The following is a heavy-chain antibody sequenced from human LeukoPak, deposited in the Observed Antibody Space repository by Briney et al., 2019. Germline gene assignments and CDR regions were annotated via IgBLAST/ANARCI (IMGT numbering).Heavy chain of an antibody. D-gene: IGHD3-22*01. CDR2: INQDGSDK. CDR3: ARPNDDSTGYYAYWNFDL. V-gene: IGHV3-7*01. Sequence: GGSLRLSCAASVFPFSGCWMTWVREAPGKGPEWVANINQDGSDKNYVDSVKSLFTISRDNAKNSLYLQMYGLRADDTAVYYCARPNDDSTGYYAYWNFDLWGRGTLVTVYS. J-gene: IGHJ2*01. CDR1: VFPFSGCW.